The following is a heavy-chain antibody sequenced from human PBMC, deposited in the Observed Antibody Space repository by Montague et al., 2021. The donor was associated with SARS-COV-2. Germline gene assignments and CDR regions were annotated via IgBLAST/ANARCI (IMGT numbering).Heavy chain of an antibody. Sequence: SETLSLTCTVSGGSIISSSYYWGWIRQPPGKRLEWIGSIYYSGSTYYNPSLKSRVTISVDTSKNQFSLKLSSVTAADTAVYYCASPTYYYDSSGSDAFDIWGQGTMVTVSS. CDR3: ASPTYYYDSSGSDAFDI. J-gene: IGHJ3*02. CDR2: IYYSGST. CDR1: GGSIISSSYY. V-gene: IGHV4-39*01. D-gene: IGHD3-22*01.